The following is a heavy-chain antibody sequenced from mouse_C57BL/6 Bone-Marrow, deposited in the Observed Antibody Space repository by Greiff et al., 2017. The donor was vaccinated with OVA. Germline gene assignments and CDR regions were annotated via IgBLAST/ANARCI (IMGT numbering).Heavy chain of an antibody. CDR3: ARFPHYYGSERGCAY. CDR2: IYPSDSET. J-gene: IGHJ3*01. Sequence: QVQLQQPGAELVRPGSSVKLSCKASGYTFTSYWMDWVKQRPGQGLEWIGNIYPSDSETHYNQKFKDKATLTVDKSSSTAYMQLSSLTSEDSAVYYCARFPHYYGSERGCAYWGQGTLVTVSA. CDR1: GYTFTSYW. V-gene: IGHV1-61*01. D-gene: IGHD1-1*01.